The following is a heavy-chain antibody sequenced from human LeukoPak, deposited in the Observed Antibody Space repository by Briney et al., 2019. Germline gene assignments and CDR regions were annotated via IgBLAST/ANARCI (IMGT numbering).Heavy chain of an antibody. CDR2: ISAHNGNT. V-gene: IGHV1-18*01. CDR1: GYTFTTYG. J-gene: IGHJ2*01. Sequence: GASVKVPCKASGYTFTTYGIAWVRQAPGQGLEWMGWISAHNGNTNYAQSLQGRVTMTTDTSTNTAYMELRSLRSDDTAVYYCARDGYFDLWGRGTLVTVSS. CDR3: ARDGYFDL.